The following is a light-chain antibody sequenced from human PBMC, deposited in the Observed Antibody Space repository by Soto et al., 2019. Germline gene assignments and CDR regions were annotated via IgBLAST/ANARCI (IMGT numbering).Light chain of an antibody. CDR1: QSVNIN. V-gene: IGKV3-15*01. J-gene: IGKJ1*01. Sequence: MTQGPATLSVSQVERATRSGRASQSVNINLAWYQQKPGQAPRLLIYGASTRATGVPATFSGSASGTVFTFTISSLQSVAFAVHYCQQYNNWAPMTFGQGTKVDIK. CDR2: GAS. CDR3: QQYNNWAPMT.